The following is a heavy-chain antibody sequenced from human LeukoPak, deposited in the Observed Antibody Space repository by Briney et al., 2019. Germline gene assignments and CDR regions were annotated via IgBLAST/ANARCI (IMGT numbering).Heavy chain of an antibody. J-gene: IGHJ4*02. V-gene: IGHV3-7*04. CDR1: GFIFSSYW. CDR2: VSQDGSDK. CDR3: ARVRGDYYLDY. D-gene: IGHD1-26*01. Sequence: PGGSLRLSCAASGFIFSSYWMSWVRQAPGEGLEWVANVSQDGSDKYYLDSVKGRFTISRDNAKNSLYLQMNSLRAEDTAVYYCARVRGDYYLDYWGQGTLVTVSS.